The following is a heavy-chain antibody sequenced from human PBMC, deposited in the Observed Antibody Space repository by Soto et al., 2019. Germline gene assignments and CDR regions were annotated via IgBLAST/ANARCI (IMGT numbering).Heavy chain of an antibody. Sequence: PGGSLRLSCAASGFTFSNYVMSWVRQAPGKGLEWVSAISGSGGSTYYADSVKGRFTISRDNSKNTLYLQMNSLRAEDTAVYYCAKDPDTAMVTGYWGQGTLVTVSS. J-gene: IGHJ4*02. CDR1: GFTFSNYV. D-gene: IGHD5-18*01. CDR2: ISGSGGST. V-gene: IGHV3-23*01. CDR3: AKDPDTAMVTGY.